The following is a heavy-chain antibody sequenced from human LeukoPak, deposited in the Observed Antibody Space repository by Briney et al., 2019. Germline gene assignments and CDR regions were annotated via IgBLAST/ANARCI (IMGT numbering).Heavy chain of an antibody. CDR1: GFSLSDYY. J-gene: IGHJ4*02. Sequence: KPGGSLRLSCAASGFSLSDYYMSWIRQAPGKGLEWVSYISSSGSTIHYADSVKGRVTVSRDNTKKSLYLQMNSLRAEDTAVYYCARDGDSGSYMYLDYWGQGTLVTVSS. CDR3: ARDGDSGSYMYLDY. D-gene: IGHD1-26*01. V-gene: IGHV3-11*01. CDR2: ISSSGSTI.